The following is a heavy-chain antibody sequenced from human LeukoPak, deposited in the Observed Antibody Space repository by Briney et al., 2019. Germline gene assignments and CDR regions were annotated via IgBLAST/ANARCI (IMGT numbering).Heavy chain of an antibody. J-gene: IGHJ4*02. Sequence: PSETLSLTCAVYGRHFSGYYWRWLRQPPGKGLEWIGEINHSGGTKYNPSLKSRVTISVDTSKNQFSLKLSSVTAADTAVYYCARGHLIAYYFDYWGQGTLVTVSS. V-gene: IGHV4-34*01. CDR2: INHSGGT. CDR3: ARGHLIAYYFDY. CDR1: GRHFSGYY.